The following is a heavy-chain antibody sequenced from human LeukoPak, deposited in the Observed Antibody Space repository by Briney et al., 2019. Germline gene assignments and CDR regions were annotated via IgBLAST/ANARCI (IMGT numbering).Heavy chain of an antibody. J-gene: IGHJ1*01. CDR1: GYSFTAFY. Sequence: GASVKVSCKASGYSFTAFYIHWVRQAPGQGLEWMGWIHPRSGETNYAYKFQGRVTMTRDTSTSTVYMDVSSLRSDDTAVYYCATIAASDAEYFQHWGQGTLVTVSS. V-gene: IGHV1-2*02. CDR3: ATIAASDAEYFQH. CDR2: IHPRSGET. D-gene: IGHD6-6*01.